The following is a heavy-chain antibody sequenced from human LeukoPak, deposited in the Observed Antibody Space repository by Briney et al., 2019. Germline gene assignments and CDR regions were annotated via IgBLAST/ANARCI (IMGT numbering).Heavy chain of an antibody. CDR1: GFTFSRYW. D-gene: IGHD2-15*01. CDR2: ISADGSVT. V-gene: IGHV3-74*01. J-gene: IGHJ5*02. CDR3: ATAGGDGSRMGFDP. Sequence: PGGSLRLSCADSGFTFSRYWMHWVRQTPGKGLVWVSCISADGSVTRYADSVKGRFTISRDSTKSTPYLQMHSLRAEDTAVYYCATAGGDGSRMGFDPWGQGTLVTVSS.